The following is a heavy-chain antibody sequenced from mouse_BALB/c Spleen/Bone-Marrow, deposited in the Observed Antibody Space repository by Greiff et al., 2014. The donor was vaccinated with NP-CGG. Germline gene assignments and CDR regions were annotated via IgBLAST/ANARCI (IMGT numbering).Heavy chain of an antibody. J-gene: IGHJ4*01. V-gene: IGHV14-3*02. CDR1: GFNIKDTY. CDR2: IDPANGNT. Sequence: LVEPGAELVKPGASVKLSCTASGFNIKDTYMHWVKQRPEQGLEWIGRIDPANGNTKYDPKFQGKATITADTSSNTAYLQLSSLTSEDTAVYYGSSYAMDYWGQGTSVTVSS. CDR3: SSYAMDY.